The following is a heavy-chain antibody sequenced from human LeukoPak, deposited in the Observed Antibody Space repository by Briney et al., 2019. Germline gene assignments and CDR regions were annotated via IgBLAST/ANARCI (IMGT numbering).Heavy chain of an antibody. CDR2: INHSGST. J-gene: IGHJ4*02. CDR1: GGSFSGYY. D-gene: IGHD6-6*01. V-gene: IGHV4-34*01. Sequence: PSETLSLTCAVYGGSFSGYYWSWIRQRPGKGLEGIGEINHSGSTNYNPSLKSRVTISVDTSKNQFSLKLSSVTAADTAVYYCARGGGIAARGRGRRYFDYWGQGTLVTVSS. CDR3: ARGGGIAARGRGRRYFDY.